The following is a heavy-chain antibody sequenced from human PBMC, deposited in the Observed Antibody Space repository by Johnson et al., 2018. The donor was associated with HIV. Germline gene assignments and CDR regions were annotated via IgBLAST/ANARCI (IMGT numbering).Heavy chain of an antibody. CDR1: GFTFDDYA. CDR2: ISWNSGSI. CDR3: AKLGAVASYAFDI. V-gene: IGHV3-9*01. J-gene: IGHJ3*02. D-gene: IGHD6-19*01. Sequence: VQLVESGGGVVQPGRSLRLSCAASGFTFDDYAMHWVRQAPGKGLEWVSGISWNSGSIGYADSVKGRFTISRDNSKNTLYLQMNSLRAEDTAVYYCAKLGAVASYAFDIWGQGTMVTVSS.